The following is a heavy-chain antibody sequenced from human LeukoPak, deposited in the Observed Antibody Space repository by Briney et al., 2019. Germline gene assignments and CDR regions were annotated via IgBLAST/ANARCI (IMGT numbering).Heavy chain of an antibody. V-gene: IGHV4-4*09. J-gene: IGHJ3*02. D-gene: IGHD5-24*01. Sequence: SETLSLTCTVSGCSISSYYWSWIRQPPGKGLEWIGYIYTSGSTNYNPSLKSRVTISVDTSKNQFSLKLSSVTAADTAVYYCARHSRDGSADAFDIWGQGTMVTVSS. CDR3: ARHSRDGSADAFDI. CDR2: IYTSGST. CDR1: GCSISSYY.